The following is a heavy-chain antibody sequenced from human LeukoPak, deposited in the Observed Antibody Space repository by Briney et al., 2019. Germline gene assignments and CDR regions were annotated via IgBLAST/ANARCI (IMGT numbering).Heavy chain of an antibody. J-gene: IGHJ1*01. V-gene: IGHV5-51*01. D-gene: IGHD3-10*01. Sequence: GESLKISCKGSEYRFTYYWIGWVRQMPGKGLEWMGIIYPGDSDTRYSPSFQGQVTISADKSISTAYLQWSSLKASDTAMYFCATYAGSYSKYFQHWGQGTLVTVSS. CDR3: ATYAGSYSKYFQH. CDR1: EYRFTYYW. CDR2: IYPGDSDT.